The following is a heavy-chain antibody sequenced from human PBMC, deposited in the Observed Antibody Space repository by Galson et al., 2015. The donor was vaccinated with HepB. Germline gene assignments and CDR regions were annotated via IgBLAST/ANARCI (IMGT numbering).Heavy chain of an antibody. V-gene: IGHV1-18*04. CDR1: GYTFVNYG. J-gene: IGHJ3*02. D-gene: IGHD3-3*01. CDR3: ARDPQPYYTIVIIDIFLCVFDI. CDR2: INANNGDT. Sequence: SVKVSCKASGYTFVNYGISWLRQAPGQGLEWMGWINANNGDTIYAQKVQDRVSMTTDASTSTAYMELRSLRSDDTAVYYCARDPQPYYTIVIIDIFLCVFDIWGQGTMLIVSS.